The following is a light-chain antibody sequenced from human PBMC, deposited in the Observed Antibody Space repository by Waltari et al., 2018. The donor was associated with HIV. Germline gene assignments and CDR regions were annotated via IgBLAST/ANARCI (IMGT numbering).Light chain of an antibody. Sequence: QSVLTQPPSASGTAGPRVTLSCSGSSSHIGSKTVNWYQQLPGTAPKLRIYSNNQRPSGVPDRFSGSKSGTSASLAISGLQSEDEADYYCAAWDDSLNAWVFGGGTKLTVL. CDR2: SNN. J-gene: IGLJ3*02. CDR3: AAWDDSLNAWV. CDR1: SSHIGSKT. V-gene: IGLV1-44*01.